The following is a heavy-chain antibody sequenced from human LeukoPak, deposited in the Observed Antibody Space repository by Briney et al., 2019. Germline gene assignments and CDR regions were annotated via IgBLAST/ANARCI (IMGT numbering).Heavy chain of an antibody. V-gene: IGHV1-3*01. Sequence: EASVKVSCKTSGYTFTNYDINWVRQAPGQGLEWMGWARAGPTETPYSQNFQGRVTITRDASANIAYMELTSLRSEDTAVYYCARGDSGSYLDYWGQGTLVTVSS. CDR3: ARGDSGSYLDY. CDR2: ARAGPTET. D-gene: IGHD1-26*01. CDR1: GYTFTNYD. J-gene: IGHJ4*02.